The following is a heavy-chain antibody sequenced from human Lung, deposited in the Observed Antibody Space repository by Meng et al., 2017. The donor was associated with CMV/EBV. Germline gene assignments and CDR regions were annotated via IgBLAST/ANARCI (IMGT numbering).Heavy chain of an antibody. J-gene: IGHJ4*02. CDR3: ARDFSGYSSSSLY. CDR1: GYTFTSYG. V-gene: IGHV1-18*01. D-gene: IGHD6-13*01. CDR2: ISAYNGNT. Sequence: ASXXVSXKASGYTFTSYGISWVRQAPGQGLEWMGWISAYNGNTNYAQKLQGRVTMTTDTSTSTAYMELRSLRSDDTAVYYCARDFSGYSSSSLYWGQGTVVTVSS.